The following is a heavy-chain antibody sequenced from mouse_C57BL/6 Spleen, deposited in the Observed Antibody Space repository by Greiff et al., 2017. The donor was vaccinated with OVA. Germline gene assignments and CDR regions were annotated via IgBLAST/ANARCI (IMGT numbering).Heavy chain of an antibody. CDR1: GYAFTNYL. CDR2: INPGSGGT. Sequence: VQLQQSGAELVRPGTSVKVSCKASGYAFTNYLIEWVKQRPGQGLEWIGVINPGSGGTNYNEKFKGKATLTADKSSSTAYMQLSSLTSEDSAVYFCASPFYYGSSYYAMDYWGQGTSVTVAS. CDR3: ASPFYYGSSYYAMDY. V-gene: IGHV1-54*01. D-gene: IGHD1-1*01. J-gene: IGHJ4*01.